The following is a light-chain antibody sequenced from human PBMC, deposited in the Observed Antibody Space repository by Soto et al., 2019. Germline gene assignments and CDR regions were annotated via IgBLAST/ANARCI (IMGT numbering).Light chain of an antibody. Sequence: QSGLTQPPSASGSPGQSVTISCTGTSSDVGGYDNVCWYQQRPGKAPKIMMYDVSKRPSGVPDRFSGSKSGDTASLTVSGLQAEDEADYYCSSYAGINTVVFGGGTKLTVL. J-gene: IGLJ2*01. CDR2: DVS. CDR3: SSYAGINTVV. CDR1: SSDVGGYDN. V-gene: IGLV2-8*01.